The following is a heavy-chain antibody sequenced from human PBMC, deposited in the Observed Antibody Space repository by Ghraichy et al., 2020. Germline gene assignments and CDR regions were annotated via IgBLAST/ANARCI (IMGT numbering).Heavy chain of an antibody. CDR1: GGSVSSGSYY. Sequence: GSLSLTCTVSGGSVSSGSYYWSWIRQPPGKGLEWIGYIYYSGSTNYNPSLKSRVTISVDTSKNQFSLKLSSVTAADTAVYYCASLGAVAGIYFDYWGQGTLVTVSS. CDR2: IYYSGST. V-gene: IGHV4-61*01. CDR3: ASLGAVAGIYFDY. J-gene: IGHJ4*02. D-gene: IGHD6-19*01.